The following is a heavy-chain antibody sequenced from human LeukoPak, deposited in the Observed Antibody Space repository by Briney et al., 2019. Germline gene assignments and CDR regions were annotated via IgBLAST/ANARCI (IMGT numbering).Heavy chain of an antibody. CDR2: INGDWSII. CDR1: GFTFSDSW. Sequence: GGSLRLSCAASGFTFSDSWMHWVRQAPGKGLVRVSRINGDWSIIDYADTVKGRFTISRDNAKNTLYLQMNSLIAEDTAVYYCARAGRYFFEYWGQGILVTVSS. J-gene: IGHJ4*02. CDR3: ARAGRYFFEY. D-gene: IGHD3-10*01. V-gene: IGHV3-74*01.